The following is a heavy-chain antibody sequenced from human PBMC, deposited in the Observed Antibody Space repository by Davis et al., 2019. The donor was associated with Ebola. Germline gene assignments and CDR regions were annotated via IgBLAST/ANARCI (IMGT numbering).Heavy chain of an antibody. CDR3: ARWGGLRDHGMDV. V-gene: IGHV3-33*01. CDR1: GFTFTSFA. Sequence: GESLKISCAASGFTFTSFAMHWVRQAPGKGPEWVALIWHDGSNKYYADSVKGRFTISRDNSKNTVCLQMNSLGVEDTAVYYCARWGGLRDHGMDVWGQGTTVTVSS. J-gene: IGHJ6*02. CDR2: IWHDGSNK. D-gene: IGHD3-16*01.